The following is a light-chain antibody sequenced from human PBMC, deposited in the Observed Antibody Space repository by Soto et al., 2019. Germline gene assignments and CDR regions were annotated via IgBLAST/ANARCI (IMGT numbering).Light chain of an antibody. V-gene: IGKV3-11*01. Sequence: IVLKPSQATLSLSPWCRSTIYCRASQSVGSTLAWYQQLPGQAPRLLIYDTSNRATGIPARFSGSGSGTDFTLTISSLEPEDFAVYYCQQRSDWPLTFGGGTKVDIK. CDR3: QQRSDWPLT. CDR1: QSVGST. J-gene: IGKJ4*01. CDR2: DTS.